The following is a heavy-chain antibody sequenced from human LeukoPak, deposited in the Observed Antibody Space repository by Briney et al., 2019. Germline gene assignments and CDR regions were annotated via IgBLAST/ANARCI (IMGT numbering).Heavy chain of an antibody. J-gene: IGHJ4*02. CDR3: AKERRPIFGVVISAHFDY. Sequence: PGGSLRLSCAASGFTFSSYAMSWVRQAPGKGLEWVSAISGSGGSTYYADSVKGRFTISRDNSKNTLYLQMNSLRAEDTAVYYCAKERRPIFGVVISAHFDYWGQGTLVTVSS. V-gene: IGHV3-23*01. CDR1: GFTFSSYA. D-gene: IGHD3-3*01. CDR2: ISGSGGST.